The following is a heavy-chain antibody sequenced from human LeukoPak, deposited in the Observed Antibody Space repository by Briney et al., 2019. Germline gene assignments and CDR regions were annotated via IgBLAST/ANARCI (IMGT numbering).Heavy chain of an antibody. Sequence: PSETLSLTCTASGGSISSSSYYWGWIRQPPGKGLEWIGSIYYSGSTYYNPSLKSRVTISVDTSKNQFSLKLSSVTAADTAEYYCARRGSSPNYYYYYMDVWGKGTTVTVSS. J-gene: IGHJ6*03. CDR3: ARRGSSPNYYYYYMDV. CDR2: IYYSGST. D-gene: IGHD6-6*01. CDR1: GGSISSSSYY. V-gene: IGHV4-39*01.